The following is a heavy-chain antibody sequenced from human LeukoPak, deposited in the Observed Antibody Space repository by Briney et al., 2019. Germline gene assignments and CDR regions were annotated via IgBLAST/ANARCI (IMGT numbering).Heavy chain of an antibody. Sequence: SETLSLTFTVSGGSIIDYYLNWIRQPPGKRLEWMGYIYFTGTTHYNPSVESRVTMSVDTSKNQFSLSLRTVTAADAAIYYCARHPRYGVNASAFDSWGQGTLVTVSS. CDR3: ARHPRYGVNASAFDS. D-gene: IGHD4-23*01. V-gene: IGHV4-59*08. CDR2: IYFTGTT. CDR1: GGSIIDYY. J-gene: IGHJ4*02.